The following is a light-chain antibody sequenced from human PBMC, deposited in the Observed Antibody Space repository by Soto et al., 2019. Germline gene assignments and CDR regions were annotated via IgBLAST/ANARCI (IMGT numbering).Light chain of an antibody. CDR2: AAS. Sequence: EIVLTQSPGTLSLSPGERATLSCRASQSVTSTYFAWYQQMPGQAPRLLIYAASSRAAGIPDRFSGSASGTDFTLTISRLEPEDSAVYYWQQYGNSLMYTFGQGTKLEIK. V-gene: IGKV3-20*01. J-gene: IGKJ2*01. CDR1: QSVTSTY. CDR3: QQYGNSLMYT.